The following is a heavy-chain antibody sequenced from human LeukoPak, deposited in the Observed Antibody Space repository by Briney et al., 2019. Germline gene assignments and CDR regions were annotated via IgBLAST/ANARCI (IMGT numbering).Heavy chain of an antibody. V-gene: IGHV3-11*01. J-gene: IGHJ6*02. CDR2: ISSSGRTI. CDR1: GFTFSDYY. Sequence: GGSLRLTCAASGFTFSDYYMSWIRQAPGEGLEWVSYISSSGRTIYYADSVKGRFTISRDNAKNSLYLQMNSLRAEDTAVYYCARDCYELLWFGEGPRPHYYYGMDVWGQGTTVTVSS. D-gene: IGHD3-10*01. CDR3: ARDCYELLWFGEGPRPHYYYGMDV.